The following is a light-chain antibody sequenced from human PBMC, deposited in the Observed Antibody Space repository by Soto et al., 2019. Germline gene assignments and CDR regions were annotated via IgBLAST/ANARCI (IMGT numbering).Light chain of an antibody. J-gene: IGLJ3*02. V-gene: IGLV2-11*01. CDR3: QSYDSDNQV. CDR2: DVN. CDR1: SGDIGGYNY. Sequence: QSVLTQPRSVSGSPGQSVTISCTGASGDIGGYNYVSWYQHHPGKAPKLIIFDVNKRPSGVPDRFSGSKSGNTASLTISGLQPEDEADYYCQSYDSDNQVFGGGTKLTVL.